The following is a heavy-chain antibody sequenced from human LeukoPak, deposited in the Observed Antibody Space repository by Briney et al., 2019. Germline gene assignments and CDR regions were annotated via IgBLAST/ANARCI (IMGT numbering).Heavy chain of an antibody. Sequence: GGSLRLSCAASGFTFSSYSMNWVRQAPGKGLEWVSSISSSSSYIYYADSVKGRFTISRDNAKNSLYLQMNSLRAGDTAVYYCAREVAAAPNWFDPWGQGTLVTVSS. CDR1: GFTFSSYS. V-gene: IGHV3-21*01. CDR3: AREVAAAPNWFDP. D-gene: IGHD2-15*01. J-gene: IGHJ5*02. CDR2: ISSSSSYI.